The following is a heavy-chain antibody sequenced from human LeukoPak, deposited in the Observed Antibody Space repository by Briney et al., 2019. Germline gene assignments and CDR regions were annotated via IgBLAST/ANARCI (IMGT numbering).Heavy chain of an antibody. CDR2: ISSSSSYI. J-gene: IGHJ4*02. CDR3: ARLPVVVVAATQYYFDY. V-gene: IGHV3-21*01. CDR1: GFTFSSYS. Sequence: GGSLRLSCAASGFTFSSYSMNWVRQAPGKGLEWVSSISSSSSYIYYADSVKGRFTISRDNAKNSLYLQMNSLRAEDTAVYYSARLPVVVVAATQYYFDYWGQGTLVTVSS. D-gene: IGHD2-15*01.